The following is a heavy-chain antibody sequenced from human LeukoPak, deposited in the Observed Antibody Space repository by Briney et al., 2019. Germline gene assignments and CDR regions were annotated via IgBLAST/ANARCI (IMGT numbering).Heavy chain of an antibody. CDR3: ASSSASFYYVLAGLDTTYFDY. V-gene: IGHV1-2*02. J-gene: IGHJ4*02. CDR2: INPNSGGT. CDR1: GYTFTGYY. Sequence: ASVKVSCKASGYTFTGYYMHWVRQAPGQGREWMGWINPNSGGTNYAQKFQGRVTMTRDTSISTAYMELSRLRSDDTAVYYCASSSASFYYVLAGLDTTYFDYWGQGTLVTVSS. D-gene: IGHD3-22*01.